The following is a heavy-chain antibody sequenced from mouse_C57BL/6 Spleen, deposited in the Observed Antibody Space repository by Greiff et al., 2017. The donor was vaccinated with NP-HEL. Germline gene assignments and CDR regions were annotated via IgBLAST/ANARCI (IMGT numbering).Heavy chain of an antibody. CDR3: ARGGRYWYFDV. Sequence: VQVVESGAELVKPGASVKISCKASGYAFSSYWMNWVKQRPGKGLEWIGQIYPGDGDTNYNGKFKGKATLTADKSSSTAYMQLSSLTSEDSAVYFCARGGRYWYFDVWGTGTTVTVSS. CDR2: IYPGDGDT. V-gene: IGHV1-80*01. D-gene: IGHD3-3*01. J-gene: IGHJ1*03. CDR1: GYAFSSYW.